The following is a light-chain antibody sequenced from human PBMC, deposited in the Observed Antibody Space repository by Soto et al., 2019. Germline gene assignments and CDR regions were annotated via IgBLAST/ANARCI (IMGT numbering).Light chain of an antibody. V-gene: IGLV2-11*01. Sequence: QSVLAQPCSVSGSPGQSVAVSCNGNSSDVGGYNHVSWYRQYPGEAPRLIIFDVTMRPSGVPDRFSGSKSGNTASLTISGLQAEDEADYSCCSYAGSDTHYVVGTGTKVTVL. CDR3: CSYAGSDTHYV. CDR2: DVT. CDR1: SSDVGGYNH. J-gene: IGLJ1*01.